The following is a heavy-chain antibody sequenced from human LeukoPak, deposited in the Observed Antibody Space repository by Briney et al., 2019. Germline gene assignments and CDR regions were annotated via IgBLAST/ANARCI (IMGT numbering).Heavy chain of an antibody. J-gene: IGHJ4*02. CDR2: ISSSSSTI. V-gene: IGHV3-48*01. CDR3: AKDPRNYYDSSGHFDY. D-gene: IGHD3-22*01. Sequence: GGSLRLSCAASGFIFSSYSMNWVRQAPGKGLEWVSYISSSSSTIYYADSVKGRFTISRDNSKNTLYLQMNSLRAEDTAVYYCAKDPRNYYDSSGHFDYWGQGTLVTVSS. CDR1: GFIFSSYS.